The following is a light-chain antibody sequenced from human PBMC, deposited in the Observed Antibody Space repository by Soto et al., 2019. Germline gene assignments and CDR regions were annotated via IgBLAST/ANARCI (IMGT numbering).Light chain of an antibody. CDR1: QSISNY. Sequence: DVQMTQSPASLSASVGDRVTITCRASQSISNYLNWYQQKPGKAPKLLIYAGASLQSGVPSRFSGIGSGPDCTLTISSLQPEDFETYYCQQSYSMPPTFGQGTKVDI. J-gene: IGKJ1*01. CDR3: QQSYSMPPT. CDR2: AGA. V-gene: IGKV1-39*01.